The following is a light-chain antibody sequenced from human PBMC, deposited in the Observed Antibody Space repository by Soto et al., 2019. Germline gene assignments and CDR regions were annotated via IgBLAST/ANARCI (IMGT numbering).Light chain of an antibody. Sequence: DIQMTQSPSTLSGSVVDRGTITCRASQTISSWLAWSQQKPGKAPKLLIYKASTLKSGVPSRFSGSGSGTEFTLTISILQPDDCATYYCQHYNSYSEAFGQGTKVELK. V-gene: IGKV1-5*03. CDR1: QTISSW. CDR2: KAS. J-gene: IGKJ1*01. CDR3: QHYNSYSEA.